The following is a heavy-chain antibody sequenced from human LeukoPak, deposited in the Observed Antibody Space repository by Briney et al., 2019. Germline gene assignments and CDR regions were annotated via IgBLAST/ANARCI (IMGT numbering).Heavy chain of an antibody. J-gene: IGHJ6*03. Sequence: ASVKVSCKASGYTFTHNYIHWVRQATGQGLEWMGWINPNSGDTNYAQKLQGRVTMTTDTSTSTAYMELRSLRSDDTAVYYCARDMLASGSYWYYYYMDVWGKGTTVTISS. CDR2: INPNSGDT. D-gene: IGHD1-26*01. V-gene: IGHV1-18*04. CDR3: ARDMLASGSYWYYYYMDV. CDR1: GYTFTHNY.